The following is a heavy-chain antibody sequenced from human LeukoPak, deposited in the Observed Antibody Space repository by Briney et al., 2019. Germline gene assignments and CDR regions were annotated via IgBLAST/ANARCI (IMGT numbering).Heavy chain of an antibody. J-gene: IGHJ4*02. CDR1: GFTFSSYA. D-gene: IGHD3-3*01. CDR2: ISGSGGST. V-gene: IGHV3-23*01. Sequence: SGGSLRLSCAVSGFTFSSYAMSWVRQAPGKGLGWFSAISGSGGSTYYADSVKGRFTISRDNSKNTLYLQMNSLRAEDTAVYYCAKDPFTIFGVVTPKAADYWGQGTLVTVSS. CDR3: AKDPFTIFGVVTPKAADY.